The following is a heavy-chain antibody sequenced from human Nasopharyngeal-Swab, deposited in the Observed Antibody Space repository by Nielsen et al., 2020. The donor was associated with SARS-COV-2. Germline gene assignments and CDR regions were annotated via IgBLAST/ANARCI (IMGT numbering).Heavy chain of an antibody. Sequence: GESLKISCAASGFTFSSYSMNWVRQAPGKGLEWVSYISRSSSTIYNADSVKGRFTISRDNAKNSLYLQMNSLRDEDTAVYYCARDPSYSSGWTPLYYSDYWGQGTLVTVSS. D-gene: IGHD6-19*01. CDR3: ARDPSYSSGWTPLYYSDY. V-gene: IGHV3-48*02. J-gene: IGHJ4*02. CDR2: ISRSSSTI. CDR1: GFTFSSYS.